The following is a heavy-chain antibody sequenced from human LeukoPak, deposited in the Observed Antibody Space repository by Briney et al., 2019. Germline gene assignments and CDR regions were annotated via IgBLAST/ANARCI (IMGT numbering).Heavy chain of an antibody. Sequence: GESLRLSCSASGFTFSSYIMHWVRQAPGKGLEYVSAISSNGGSTYYADSVKGRFTISRDNSKNTLYLQMNSLRAEDTAVYYCARSGVVGATCHFDYWGQGTLVTVSS. CDR2: ISSNGGST. CDR3: ARSGVVGATCHFDY. D-gene: IGHD1-26*01. CDR1: GFTFSSYI. J-gene: IGHJ4*02. V-gene: IGHV3-64*04.